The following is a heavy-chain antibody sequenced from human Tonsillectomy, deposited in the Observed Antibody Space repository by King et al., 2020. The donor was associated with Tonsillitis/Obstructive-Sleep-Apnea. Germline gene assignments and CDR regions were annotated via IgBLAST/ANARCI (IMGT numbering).Heavy chain of an antibody. CDR2: ISSSSSYI. CDR1: GFTFSSYS. J-gene: IGHJ6*02. Sequence: VQLVESGGGRVKPGGSLRLSCAASGFTFSSYSMNWVRQAPGKGREWVLSISSSSSYIYYADSVKGRFTISRDNAKNSLYLQMNSLRAEDTAVYYCARGGSSGSMDVWGQGTTVTVSS. D-gene: IGHD3-22*01. V-gene: IGHV3-21*01. CDR3: ARGGSSGSMDV.